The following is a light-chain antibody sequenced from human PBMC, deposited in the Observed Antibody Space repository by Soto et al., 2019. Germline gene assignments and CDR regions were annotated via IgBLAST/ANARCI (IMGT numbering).Light chain of an antibody. CDR1: SSDVGTYNS. CDR3: SSYTSSSSYV. CDR2: DVS. J-gene: IGLJ1*01. V-gene: IGLV2-14*01. Sequence: QSALTQPASVSGSPGQSITISCTGTSSDVGTYNSVSWYQQYPGKAPKLMIHDVSNRPSGVSNRFSGSKSGNTASLTISGLPAEEEADYYCSSYTSSSSYVFGSGTKLTVL.